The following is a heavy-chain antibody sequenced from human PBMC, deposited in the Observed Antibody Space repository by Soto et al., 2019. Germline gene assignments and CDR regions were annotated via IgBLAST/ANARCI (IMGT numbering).Heavy chain of an antibody. D-gene: IGHD3-9*01. J-gene: IGHJ6*01. Sequence: QITLEESAPTLVRPTQTLTLSCIFSGFSLSTGGVAVGWIRQPPGKALEWLALIYWNDDKLYSPSLKTRLTVTKDTSKNQVVLTMTNVDPVDTATYYCAHKLRYFDTLDVCSRVTTVTVSS. V-gene: IGHV2-5*01. CDR2: IYWNDDK. CDR1: GFSLSTGGVA. CDR3: AHKLRYFDTLDV.